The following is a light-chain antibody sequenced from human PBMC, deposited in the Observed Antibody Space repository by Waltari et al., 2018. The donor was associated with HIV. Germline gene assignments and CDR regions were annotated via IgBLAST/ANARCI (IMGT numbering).Light chain of an antibody. Sequence: DINMTQSPSYLSASVGDRVTITCRASQNIINYLNWYHQSPGKAPKLLIFHASALQNGVSSRFSGSGSGTEFTLSIAGLQPDDFGTYSCQHTFSPPRTFGPGT. CDR2: HAS. J-gene: IGKJ3*01. CDR1: QNIINY. CDR3: QHTFSPPRT. V-gene: IGKV1-39*01.